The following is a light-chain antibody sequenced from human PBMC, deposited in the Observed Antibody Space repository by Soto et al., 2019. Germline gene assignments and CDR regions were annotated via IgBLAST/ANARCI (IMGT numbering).Light chain of an antibody. CDR1: QSILYSPNNKNY. V-gene: IGKV4-1*01. J-gene: IGKJ1*01. CDR3: LQSAAVPWA. CDR2: WAS. Sequence: DIVMTQSPESLAVSLGELATINCKSSQSILYSPNNKNYLAWYQHKPGQPPQLLIYWASTRESVVPDRFSGSGSGTDFTRTISTLQAEDVAVYYCLQSAAVPWAFGQGTKVEIK.